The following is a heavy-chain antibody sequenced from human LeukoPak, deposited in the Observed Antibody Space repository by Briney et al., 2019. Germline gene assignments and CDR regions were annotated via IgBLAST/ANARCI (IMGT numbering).Heavy chain of an antibody. D-gene: IGHD6-13*01. CDR3: AKEKDRYSSSWSHFDY. CDR1: GFTFSSYG. V-gene: IGHV3-30*18. J-gene: IGHJ4*02. Sequence: PGGSLRLSCAVSGFTFSSYGIHWVRQAPGKGLEWVAVISYDGSNKNYADSVKGRFTISRDNSKNTLYLQMNSLRAGDTAVYYCAKEKDRYSSSWSHFDYWGQGTLVTVSS. CDR2: ISYDGSNK.